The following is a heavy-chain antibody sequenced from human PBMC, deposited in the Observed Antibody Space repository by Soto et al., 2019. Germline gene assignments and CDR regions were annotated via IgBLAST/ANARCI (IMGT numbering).Heavy chain of an antibody. CDR2: INSDGSST. J-gene: IGHJ4*02. CDR1: GFTFSSYW. D-gene: IGHD3-22*01. Sequence: GSLRLSCAASGFTFSSYWMHWVRQAPGKGLVWVSRINSDGSSTSYADSVKGRFTISRDNAKNTLYLQMNSLRAEDTAVYYRARVSSGYYNMDYWGQGTLVTVSS. CDR3: ARVSSGYYNMDY. V-gene: IGHV3-74*01.